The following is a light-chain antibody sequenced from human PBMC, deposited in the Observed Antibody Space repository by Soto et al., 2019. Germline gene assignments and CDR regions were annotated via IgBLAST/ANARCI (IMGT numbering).Light chain of an antibody. V-gene: IGKV3-15*01. CDR2: GAS. CDR3: QHYNSYSEA. J-gene: IGKJ1*01. Sequence: EIVMTQSPSTLSVSPWERSTLSFMASQSVPSRIAWYQQKPGQAPSLLIYGASTRATGVPARFSGSGSGTDFTLTISSLQPDDFATYYCQHYNSYSEAFGQGTKVDIK. CDR1: QSVPSR.